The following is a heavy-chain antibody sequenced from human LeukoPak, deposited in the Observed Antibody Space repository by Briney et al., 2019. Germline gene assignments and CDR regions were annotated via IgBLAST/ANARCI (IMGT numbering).Heavy chain of an antibody. D-gene: IGHD3-3*01. J-gene: IGHJ6*02. CDR2: INHSGST. Sequence: SETLSLTCAVYGGSFSGYYWSWIRQPPGKGLEWIGEINHSGSTNYNPSLKSRVTISVDTSKNQFSLKLSSVTAADTAVYYCARGGRGYDSHFPMDVWGQGTTVTVSS. V-gene: IGHV4-34*01. CDR3: ARGGRGYDSHFPMDV. CDR1: GGSFSGYY.